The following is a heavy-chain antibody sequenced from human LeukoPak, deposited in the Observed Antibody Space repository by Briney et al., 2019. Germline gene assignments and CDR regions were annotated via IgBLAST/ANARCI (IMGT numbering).Heavy chain of an antibody. CDR2: LYSDDTT. Sequence: GGSLRLSCAASGFIVNSNYMNWVRQAPGKGLEWVSVLYSDDTTYYADSVKGRFTISRDNSKNTLYLQMNNLRAEDTAVYYCARGGGYYAIDYWGQGTLVTVSS. D-gene: IGHD1-26*01. CDR1: GFIVNSNY. CDR3: ARGGGYYAIDY. J-gene: IGHJ4*02. V-gene: IGHV3-53*01.